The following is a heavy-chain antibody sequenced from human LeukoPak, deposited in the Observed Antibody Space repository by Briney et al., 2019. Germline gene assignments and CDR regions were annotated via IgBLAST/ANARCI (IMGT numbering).Heavy chain of an antibody. D-gene: IGHD6-13*01. Sequence: GGSLRLSCAASGFTFSSYGMHWVRQAPGKGLEWVAFIRYDGSNKYYADSVKGRFTISRDNSKNTLYLQMNSLRAEDTAVYYCAKGAPGMGIAAAGVDYWGQGTLVTVSS. CDR3: AKGAPGMGIAAAGVDY. V-gene: IGHV3-30*02. CDR1: GFTFSSYG. J-gene: IGHJ4*02. CDR2: IRYDGSNK.